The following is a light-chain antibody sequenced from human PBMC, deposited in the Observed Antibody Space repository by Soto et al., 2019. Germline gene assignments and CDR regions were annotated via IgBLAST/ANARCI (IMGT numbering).Light chain of an antibody. CDR3: QQYDNLPLP. CDR1: QDISNY. CDR2: DAS. J-gene: IGKJ4*01. V-gene: IGKV1-33*01. Sequence: DIQMTQSPSSLSASVGDRVTITCQASQDISNYLNWYQHKPEKAPKLLIYDASNLETGVPSRFSGSGSGTDFTFTIRRLQPADIATYYCQQYDNLPLPLGGGTQVEIK.